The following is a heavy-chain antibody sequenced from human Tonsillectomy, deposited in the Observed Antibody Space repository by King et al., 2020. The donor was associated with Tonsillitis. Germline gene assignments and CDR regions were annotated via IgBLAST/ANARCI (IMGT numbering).Heavy chain of an antibody. D-gene: IGHD1-26*01. CDR2: IYPGDSDT. V-gene: IGHV5-51*01. CDR1: GYTFTSYW. J-gene: IGHJ3*01. Sequence: VQLVESGAELKKPGESLMISCETSGYTFTSYWIGWVRQMPGKGLEWVGVIYPGDSDTKYSPSFEGHVTISVDKSIRTAYLQWSSLRASDTAMYYCARRLVGATATFDVWGQGTMVTVSS. CDR3: ARRLVGATATFDV.